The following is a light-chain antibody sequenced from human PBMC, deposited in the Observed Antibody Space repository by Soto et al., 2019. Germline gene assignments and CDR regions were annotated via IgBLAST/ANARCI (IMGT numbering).Light chain of an antibody. CDR2: EVT. CDR3: SSYTSTRPVD. V-gene: IGLV2-14*01. Sequence: QSVLTQPASVSGSPGQSITISCTGTSSDVGGYKYVSWYQQHPGKAPKLMIYEVTNRPSGVSNRFSGSKSGNTASLTISGLQAEDEADYYGSSYTSTRPVDFANGTKVTV. CDR1: SSDVGGYKY. J-gene: IGLJ1*01.